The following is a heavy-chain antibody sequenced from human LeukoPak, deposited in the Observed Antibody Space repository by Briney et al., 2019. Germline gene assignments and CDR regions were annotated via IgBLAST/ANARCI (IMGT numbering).Heavy chain of an antibody. V-gene: IGHV5-51*01. CDR1: GDIFTSYW. J-gene: IGHJ4*02. Sequence: GESLKISCKGSGDIFTSYWIGWVRQMPGKGLEWMGIIYPGVSNIKYSPSFQGQVTISADESINTAYLQWSSLKASDTAMYFCARERWGSGDYWGQGTLVTVSS. CDR2: IYPGVSNI. CDR3: ARERWGSGDY. D-gene: IGHD2-21*01.